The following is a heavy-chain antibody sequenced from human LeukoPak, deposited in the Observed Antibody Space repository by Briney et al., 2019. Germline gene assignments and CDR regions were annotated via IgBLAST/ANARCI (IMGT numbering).Heavy chain of an antibody. CDR3: ANTVAGWDHDS. Sequence: GGSLRLSCAASGFTFSSYAMRWVRQASGKGLEWVSYISASRRYINYADSVKGRFTISRDNAKNALYLQMNSLRAEDTGIYFCANTVAGWDHDSWGQGTLVTVSS. V-gene: IGHV3-21*06. D-gene: IGHD6-13*01. CDR2: ISASRRYI. J-gene: IGHJ5*02. CDR1: GFTFSSYA.